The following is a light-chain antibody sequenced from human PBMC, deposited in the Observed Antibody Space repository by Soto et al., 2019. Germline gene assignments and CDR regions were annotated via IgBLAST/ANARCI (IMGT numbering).Light chain of an antibody. CDR2: EVS. Sequence: QSALTQPPSASGSPGQSVTISCTGTSSDVGGYNYVSWYQQHSGKAPKLMISEVSKRPSGVPDRFSGSKSGTTASLTVSGLQPEDEANYYCSSYARSNSVVFGGGTKLTVL. V-gene: IGLV2-8*01. CDR1: SSDVGGYNY. CDR3: SSYARSNSVV. J-gene: IGLJ2*01.